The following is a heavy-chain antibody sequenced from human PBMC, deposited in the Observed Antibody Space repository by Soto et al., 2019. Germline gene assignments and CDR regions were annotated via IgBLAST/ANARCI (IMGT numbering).Heavy chain of an antibody. CDR3: ARDQGGGPGYFDY. Sequence: EVQLVESGGGLVKPGGSLRLSCAASGFTFSSYSMNWVRQAPGKGLEWVSSISSSSSYIYYADSVKGRFTISRDNAKNSLYLQMNSLRAEDTAVYYCARDQGGGPGYFDYWGQGTLVTVSS. J-gene: IGHJ4*02. D-gene: IGHD3-16*01. V-gene: IGHV3-21*01. CDR1: GFTFSSYS. CDR2: ISSSSSYI.